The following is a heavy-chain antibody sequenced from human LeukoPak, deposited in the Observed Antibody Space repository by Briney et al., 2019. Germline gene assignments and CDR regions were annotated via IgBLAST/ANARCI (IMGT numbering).Heavy chain of an antibody. CDR2: IRHDAGVT. Sequence: TGGSLRLSCAASGFTFNNYWMHWVRQAPGKGLVWVSRIRHDAGVTTYADSVKGRFTISRDNAKNTLFLQMNSLRVEDTAVYYCVRGEYSYGPPYYFDQWGQGTLVTVSS. D-gene: IGHD5-18*01. V-gene: IGHV3-74*01. J-gene: IGHJ4*02. CDR1: GFTFNNYW. CDR3: VRGEYSYGPPYYFDQ.